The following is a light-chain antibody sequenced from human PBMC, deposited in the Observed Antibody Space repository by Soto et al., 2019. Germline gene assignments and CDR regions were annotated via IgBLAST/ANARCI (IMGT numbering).Light chain of an antibody. J-gene: IGKJ5*01. V-gene: IGKV1-5*01. CDR2: AAS. CDR3: QQLNSYPHT. CDR1: QNIRNW. Sequence: DIQMTKSPSTLSASVGARVTITCRASQNIRNWLAWYQQKPGKAPKLLIYAASTLQSGVPSRFSGSGSGTDFTLTISSLQPEDFATYYCQQLNSYPHTFGQGTRLEI.